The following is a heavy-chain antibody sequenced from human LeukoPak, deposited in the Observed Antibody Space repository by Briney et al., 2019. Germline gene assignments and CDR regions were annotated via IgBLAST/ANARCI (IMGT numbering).Heavy chain of an antibody. CDR2: ISGSGVNT. Sequence: GGSLRLSCAASGFTFSSYAMSWVRQAPGKGLEGVSAISGSGVNTYYADSVKGRFTISRDNSKNTLYLQMDSLRAEDTAVYYCAKDVRIAVAGTDYYYYYMDVWGKGTTVTVSS. V-gene: IGHV3-23*01. CDR3: AKDVRIAVAGTDYYYYYMDV. CDR1: GFTFSSYA. D-gene: IGHD6-19*01. J-gene: IGHJ6*03.